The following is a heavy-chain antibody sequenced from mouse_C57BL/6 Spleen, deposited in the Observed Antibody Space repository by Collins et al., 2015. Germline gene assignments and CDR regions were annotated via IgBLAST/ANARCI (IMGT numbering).Heavy chain of an antibody. J-gene: IGHJ4*01. CDR3: ARNYYGYVEGYYAMDY. V-gene: IGHV2-2*02. CDR2: IWSGGST. Sequence: QVQLKQSGPGLVQPSQSLSITCTVSGFSLTSYGVHWVRQSPGKGLEWLGVIWSGGSTDYNAAFISRLSISKDNSESQVFFKMNSLQANDTAIYYCARNYYGYVEGYYAMDYWGQGTSVTVSS. D-gene: IGHD1-2*01. CDR1: GFSLTSYG.